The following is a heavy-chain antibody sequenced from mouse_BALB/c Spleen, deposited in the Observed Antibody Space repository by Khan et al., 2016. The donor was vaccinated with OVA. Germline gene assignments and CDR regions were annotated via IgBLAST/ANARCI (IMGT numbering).Heavy chain of an antibody. CDR1: GFSLTSYG. CDR3: ARNYEYDEGLAY. V-gene: IGHV2-2*01. D-gene: IGHD2-4*01. Sequence: QVQLQQSGPGLVQPSQCLSITCTVSGFSLTSYGVHWVRQSPGKGLEWLGVIWSGGSTDYNAAFISRLSISKDNSTSQVFFKMNSQQADDNSRDRCARNYEYDEGLAYWGQGTLVTVSA. J-gene: IGHJ3*01. CDR2: IWSGGST.